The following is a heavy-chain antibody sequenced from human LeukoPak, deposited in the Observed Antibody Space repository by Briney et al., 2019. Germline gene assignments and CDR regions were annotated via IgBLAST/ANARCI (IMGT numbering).Heavy chain of an antibody. J-gene: IGHJ4*02. D-gene: IGHD1-26*01. CDR1: GFTFSTYW. CDR2: ISSSGGTT. Sequence: GGSLRLSCVASGFTFSTYWMDWVRQAPGKGLEWVAGISSSGGTTYYADSVRGRFTISRDNSKNTLDLQMDSLRAEDTAIYFCAKDFVGVLPETYDHWGQGTLVTVSS. CDR3: AKDFVGVLPETYDH. V-gene: IGHV3-23*01.